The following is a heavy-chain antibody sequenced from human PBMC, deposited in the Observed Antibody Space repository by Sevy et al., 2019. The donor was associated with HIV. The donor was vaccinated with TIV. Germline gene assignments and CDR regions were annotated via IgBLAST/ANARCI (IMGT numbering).Heavy chain of an antibody. J-gene: IGHJ6*03. V-gene: IGHV3-53*04. D-gene: IGHD6-6*01. CDR3: ARGVYSSSSLLMDV. CDR2: IYSGGST. Sequence: GGSLRLSCAASGFTVSSNYMSWVRQAPGKGLEWVSDIYSGGSTYYADSVKGRFIISRHNSKNTLYLQMNSLRAEDTAVYYCARGVYSSSSLLMDVWGKGTTVTVSS. CDR1: GFTVSSNY.